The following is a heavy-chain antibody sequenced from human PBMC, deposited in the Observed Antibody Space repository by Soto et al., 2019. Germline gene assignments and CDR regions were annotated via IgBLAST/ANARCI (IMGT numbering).Heavy chain of an antibody. CDR2: IYWDDDK. CDR1: GFSLSTSGVG. D-gene: IGHD3-3*01. CDR3: AHRRAYYDPQDWFDP. Sequence: SGPTLVNPTQTLTLTCTFSGFSLSTSGVGVGWIRQPPGKALEWLALIYWDDDKRYSPSLKSRLTITKDTSKNQVVLTTTNMDPVDTATYYCAHRRAYYDPQDWFDPWGQGTLVTVSS. J-gene: IGHJ5*02. V-gene: IGHV2-5*02.